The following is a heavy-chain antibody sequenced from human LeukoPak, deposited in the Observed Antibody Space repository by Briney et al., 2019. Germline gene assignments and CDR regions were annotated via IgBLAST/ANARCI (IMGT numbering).Heavy chain of an antibody. CDR3: ARESPSYSSSSRGYLRDY. Sequence: SETLPLTCAVYGGSFSGYYWSWIRQPPGKGLEWIGEINHSGSTNYNPSLKSRVTISVDTSKNQFSLKLSSVTAADTAVYYCARESPSYSSSSRGYLRDYWGQGTLVTVSS. CDR1: GGSFSGYY. D-gene: IGHD6-6*01. CDR2: INHSGST. J-gene: IGHJ4*02. V-gene: IGHV4-34*01.